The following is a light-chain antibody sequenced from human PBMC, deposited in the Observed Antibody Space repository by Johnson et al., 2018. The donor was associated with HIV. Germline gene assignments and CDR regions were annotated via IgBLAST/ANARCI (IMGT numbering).Light chain of an antibody. CDR3: GTWDSRLYV. Sequence: QSVLTQPPSVSAAPGQKVTISCSGSSSNIGNNYVSWYQQLPGTAPKLLIYENNKRPSGIPDRFSGSKSDTSATLGITGLQTGDEADYYCGTWDSRLYVFGTGTKVTVL. CDR1: SSNIGNNY. V-gene: IGLV1-51*02. CDR2: ENN. J-gene: IGLJ1*01.